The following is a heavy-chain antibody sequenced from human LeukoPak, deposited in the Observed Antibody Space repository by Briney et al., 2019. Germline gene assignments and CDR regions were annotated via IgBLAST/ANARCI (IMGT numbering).Heavy chain of an antibody. V-gene: IGHV3-23*01. CDR2: ISGSGDST. Sequence: PGGSLRLSCAASGFTFSTYAVNWVRQAPGKGLEWVSTISGSGDSTYYADSVKGRFTISRDNSKNTLYLQMNSLRAEDTAVYYCARDPGLDSGEPGDYWGQGTLVTVSS. D-gene: IGHD1-26*01. J-gene: IGHJ4*02. CDR1: GFTFSTYA. CDR3: ARDPGLDSGEPGDY.